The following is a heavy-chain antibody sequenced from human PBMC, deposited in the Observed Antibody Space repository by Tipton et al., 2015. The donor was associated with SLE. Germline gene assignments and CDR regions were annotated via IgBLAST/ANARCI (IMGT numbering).Heavy chain of an antibody. V-gene: IGHV3-23*01. J-gene: IGHJ3*02. D-gene: IGHD6-19*01. CDR2: MSGSDGSS. CDR3: AREPGYSSGWNAFDI. CDR1: GFTFSSYA. Sequence: SLRLSCAASGFTFSSYAMSWVRQAPGKGLEWVSAMSGSDGSSYSDSVKGRFTISRDNSKSTLYLQMSSLRVDDTAVYYCAREPGYSSGWNAFDIWGQGTMVTVSS.